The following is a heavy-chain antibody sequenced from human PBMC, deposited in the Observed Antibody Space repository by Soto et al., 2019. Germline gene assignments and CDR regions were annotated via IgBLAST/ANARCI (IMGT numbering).Heavy chain of an antibody. Sequence: QVQLVESGGGVVQPGRSLRLSCAASGFTFSSYGMHWVRQAPGKGLEWVAVISKDGSVKYYADSVKGRFTISRDNSQNTVYLQMNSLGAEDTAVYYCTGEVASGYWGQGTLVTVSS. CDR3: TGEVASGY. V-gene: IGHV3-30*03. D-gene: IGHD2-8*02. CDR2: ISKDGSVK. CDR1: GFTFSSYG. J-gene: IGHJ4*02.